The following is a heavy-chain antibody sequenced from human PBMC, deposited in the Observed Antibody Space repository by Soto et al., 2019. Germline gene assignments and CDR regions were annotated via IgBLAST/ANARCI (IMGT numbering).Heavy chain of an antibody. V-gene: IGHV3-11*01. CDR2: INPSGSII. Sequence: QVPLVESGGGLVKPGESLRLSCAASGLTLSDYYMSWIRQAPGKGLEWVSYINPSGSIIYYADSVEGRFTISRDSSKNSLYLQMNSLRAEDTAIYYCARRVGFDLWGRGTLVTVSS. CDR1: GLTLSDYY. J-gene: IGHJ2*01. CDR3: ARRVGFDL.